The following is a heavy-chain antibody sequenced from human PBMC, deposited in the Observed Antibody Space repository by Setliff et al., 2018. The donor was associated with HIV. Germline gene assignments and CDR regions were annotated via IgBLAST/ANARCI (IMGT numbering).Heavy chain of an antibody. V-gene: IGHV1-2*02. CDR3: ARVDDFRSGPNTAGYMDV. Sequence: ASVKVSCKASGYTFSAYYMYWVRQAPGQGLEWMGWINPNSAGTNYAQKFQGRVTMTRDTSISTAYMELSGLRSDDTAVYYCARVDDFRSGPNTAGYMDVWGKGTTVTVSS. D-gene: IGHD3-3*01. CDR1: GYTFSAYY. CDR2: INPNSAGT. J-gene: IGHJ6*03.